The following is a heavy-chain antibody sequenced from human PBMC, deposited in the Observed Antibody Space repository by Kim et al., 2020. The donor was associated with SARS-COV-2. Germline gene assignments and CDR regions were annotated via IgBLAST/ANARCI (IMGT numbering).Heavy chain of an antibody. D-gene: IGHD6-19*01. CDR3: ARDILIAVAGTSHYYYG. CDR1: GFTFSSYA. Sequence: GGSLRLSCAASGFTFSSYAMHWVRQAPGKGLEWVAVISYDGSNKYYADSVKGRFTISRDNSKNTLYLQMNSLRVEDTAVYYCARDILIAVAGTSHYYYG. CDR2: ISYDGSNK. J-gene: IGHJ6*01. V-gene: IGHV3-30*01.